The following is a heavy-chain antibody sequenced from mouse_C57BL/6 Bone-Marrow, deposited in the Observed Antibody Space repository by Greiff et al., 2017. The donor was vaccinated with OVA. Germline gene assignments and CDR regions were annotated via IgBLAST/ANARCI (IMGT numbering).Heavy chain of an antibody. Sequence: QVQLQQPGAELVMPGASVKLSCKASGYTFTSYWMHWVKQRPGQGLEWIGEIDPSDSYTNYNQKFKGKSTLTVDKSSSTAYMQLSSLTSEDSAVYYCAREDTTVERGYYAMDYWGQGTSVTGSS. D-gene: IGHD1-1*01. V-gene: IGHV1-69*01. CDR2: IDPSDSYT. CDR3: AREDTTVERGYYAMDY. J-gene: IGHJ4*01. CDR1: GYTFTSYW.